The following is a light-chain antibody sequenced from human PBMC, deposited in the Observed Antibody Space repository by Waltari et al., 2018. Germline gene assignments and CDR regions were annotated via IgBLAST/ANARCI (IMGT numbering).Light chain of an antibody. CDR3: SAWDDSLNGPV. CDR2: YDD. J-gene: IGLJ2*01. Sequence: TQPPSVSEAPRQRVTISCSGSRSNIGNNVVNWYQQLPGKAPKLLIYYDDLLPSGVSDRFSGSKSGTSASLAISGLQSEDEADYYCSAWDDSLNGPVFGGGTKLTVL. V-gene: IGLV1-36*01. CDR1: RSNIGNNV.